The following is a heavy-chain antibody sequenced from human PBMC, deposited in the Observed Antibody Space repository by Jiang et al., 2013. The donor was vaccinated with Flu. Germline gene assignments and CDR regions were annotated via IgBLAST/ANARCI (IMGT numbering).Heavy chain of an antibody. J-gene: IGHJ3*02. CDR2: IDYRGNT. CDR1: GGSISTYY. CDR3: SRGDHQLIKAFDI. Sequence: GLVKPSETLSLNCAVSGGSISTYYWSWIRQPPGKRLEWIGFIDYRGNTNYNPSLKRRVTILVDTSKNQFSLKLSSVTAADTAVYYCSRGDHQLIKAFDIWGQGTMVTVSS. V-gene: IGHV4-59*01. D-gene: IGHD1-1*01.